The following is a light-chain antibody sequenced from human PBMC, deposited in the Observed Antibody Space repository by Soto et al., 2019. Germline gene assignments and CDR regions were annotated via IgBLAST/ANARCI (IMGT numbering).Light chain of an antibody. CDR1: QDISNY. CDR3: QQYDNHPPLT. J-gene: IGKJ4*01. V-gene: IGKV1-33*01. CDR2: DAS. Sequence: DIQMTQSPSSLSASVGDRVTITCQASQDISNYLNWNQQKPGKAPKLLIYDASNLETGVPSRFSGSGSGTDFNFTISSLQPEDIATYYCQQYDNHPPLTFGGGTKVEIK.